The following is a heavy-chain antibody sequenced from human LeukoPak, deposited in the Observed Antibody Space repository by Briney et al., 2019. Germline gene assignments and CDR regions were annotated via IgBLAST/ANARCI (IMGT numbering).Heavy chain of an antibody. CDR2: ISGSGSPI. J-gene: IGHJ3*02. CDR3: ARDPGYGGFSGAFDI. V-gene: IGHV3-48*03. CDR1: GFSFRSYE. D-gene: IGHD6-13*01. Sequence: GGSLRLSCAASGFSFRSYEMNWVRQAPGKGLEWVSYISGSGSPIYYTDSVKGRFTISRDNAKNSLYLQMNSLRAEDTAVYYCARDPGYGGFSGAFDIWGQGTMVTVSS.